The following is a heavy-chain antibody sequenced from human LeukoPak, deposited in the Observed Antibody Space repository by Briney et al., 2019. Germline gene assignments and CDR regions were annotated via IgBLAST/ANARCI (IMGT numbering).Heavy chain of an antibody. D-gene: IGHD5-24*01. V-gene: IGHV3-30*03. CDR1: GFTFSSYG. CDR2: ISYHGSNK. J-gene: IGHJ4*02. Sequence: PGGSLRLSCAASGFTFSSYGMHWVRQAPGKGLEWVAVISYHGSNKYYADSVKGRFTISRDNSKDTLYLQMNSLRAEDTAVYYCARRDGYNYGFFDYWGQGTPVTVSS. CDR3: ARRDGYNYGFFDY.